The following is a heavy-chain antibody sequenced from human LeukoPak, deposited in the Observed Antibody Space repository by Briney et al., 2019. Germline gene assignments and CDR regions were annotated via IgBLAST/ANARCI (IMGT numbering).Heavy chain of an antibody. CDR1: TYSISSGYY. V-gene: IGHV4-38-2*02. CDR3: ARIEAVTRGYNHAYYFDY. J-gene: IGHJ4*02. D-gene: IGHD5-18*01. CDR2: IYHNGNA. Sequence: PSETLSLTCTVSTYSISSGYYWGWIRQPPGKGLEWIGNIYHNGNAYYNPSLKSRVTISVDTSKKQFSLKLRTATAADTAVYYCARIEAVTRGYNHAYYFDYWGQGTLVTVSS.